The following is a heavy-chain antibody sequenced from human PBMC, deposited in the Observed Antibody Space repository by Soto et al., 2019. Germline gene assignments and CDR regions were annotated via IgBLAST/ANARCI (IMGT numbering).Heavy chain of an antibody. D-gene: IGHD6-13*01. J-gene: IGHJ6*02. CDR3: SGDGDAGNYYYGMDV. V-gene: IGHV5-51*01. CDR1: GYSFTSYW. CDR2: IYPGDSDT. Sequence: GESLKISCKGSGYSFTSYWIGWVRQMPGKGLECMGIIYPGDSDTRYSPSFQGQVTISADKSISTAYLQWSSLKASDTAMYYCSGDGDAGNYYYGMDVWGQGTTVTVSS.